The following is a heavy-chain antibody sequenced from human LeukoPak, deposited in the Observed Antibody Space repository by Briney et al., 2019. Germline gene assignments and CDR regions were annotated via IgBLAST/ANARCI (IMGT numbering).Heavy chain of an antibody. CDR3: ARDQWRLFDY. CDR2: IKEDGSDK. V-gene: IGHV3-7*04. D-gene: IGHD2-21*02. CDR1: GFTFSNYW. J-gene: IGHJ4*02. Sequence: GGSLRLSCAASGFTFSNYWMSWVRQAPGKGLEWVARIKEDGSDKYYVDSGKGRFTISRDSAKNSLFLQMNSLRAEDTAVYYCARDQWRLFDYWGQGTLVTVSS.